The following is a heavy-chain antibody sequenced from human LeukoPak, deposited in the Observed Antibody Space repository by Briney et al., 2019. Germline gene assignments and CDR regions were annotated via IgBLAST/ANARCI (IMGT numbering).Heavy chain of an antibody. J-gene: IGHJ4*02. CDR3: ARRICRGGSCYSIDY. CDR2: INHSGST. D-gene: IGHD2-15*01. Sequence: SETLSLTCAVYGGSFSGYYWSWIRQPPGEGLEWSGEINHSGSTNYNPSLKSRVTMSVDTSKNTFSLKLSSVTAADTAVYYCARRICRGGSCYSIDYWGQGTLVTVSS. V-gene: IGHV4-34*01. CDR1: GGSFSGYY.